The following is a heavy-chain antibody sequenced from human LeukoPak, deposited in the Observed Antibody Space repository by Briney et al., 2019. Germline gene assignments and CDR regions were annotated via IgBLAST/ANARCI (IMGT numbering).Heavy chain of an antibody. CDR2: MQSSGNS. D-gene: IGHD5-18*01. Sequence: SETLSLTCSVSGDSISTYHWNWIRKPPGKGLEWIAFMQSSGNSDYNPSLKSRVTMFVDTSKNQFVLNLRSVTAADTAVYYCARDKRHSYGRYFDHWGQGMLVTVSS. V-gene: IGHV4-59*01. J-gene: IGHJ4*02. CDR3: ARDKRHSYGRYFDH. CDR1: GDSISTYH.